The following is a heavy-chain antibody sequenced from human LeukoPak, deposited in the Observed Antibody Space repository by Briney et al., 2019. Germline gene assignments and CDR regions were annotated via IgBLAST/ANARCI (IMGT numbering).Heavy chain of an antibody. V-gene: IGHV3-74*01. CDR3: ARGGYSTRIENYYYYGMDV. D-gene: IGHD6-13*01. J-gene: IGHJ6*02. CDR1: GFIFSSYW. CDR2: INSDGRST. Sequence: GGSLRLSCAASGFIFSSYWMHWVRQAPGKGLVWVSRINSDGRSTSYADSVKGRFTISRDNAKNTLYLQMNSLRAEDTAVYYCARGGYSTRIENYYYYGMDVWGQGTTVTVSS.